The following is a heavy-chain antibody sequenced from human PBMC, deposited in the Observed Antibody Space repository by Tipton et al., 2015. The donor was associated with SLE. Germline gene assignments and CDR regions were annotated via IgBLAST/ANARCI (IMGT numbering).Heavy chain of an antibody. V-gene: IGHV1-18*01. D-gene: IGHD6-13*01. J-gene: IGHJ5*02. CDR2: LSGYNGDS. CDR1: GYTFTSYG. Sequence: QPVQSGAEVKKPGASVKVSCKASGYTFTSYGFSWVRQAPGQGLEWMGWLSGYNGDSHYAQKLQGRVTMTTDTSTTTAYMELRSLRSDDTAVYYCARERQLGLWGQGTLVTVSS. CDR3: ARERQLGL.